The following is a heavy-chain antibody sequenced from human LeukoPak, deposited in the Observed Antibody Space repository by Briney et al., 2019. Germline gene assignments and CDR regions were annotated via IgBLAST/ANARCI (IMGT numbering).Heavy chain of an antibody. V-gene: IGHV3-48*02. Sequence: GGSLRLSCAASGFTFSSYSMNWVRQAPGKGLEWVSYISSSSNTIYYADSVKGRFTISRDNAKNSLYLQMNSLRDEDTAVYYCARAYCGGGFCYSGFDFWGQGTLVTVSS. CDR2: ISSSSNTI. CDR1: GFTFSSYS. J-gene: IGHJ4*02. D-gene: IGHD2-15*01. CDR3: ARAYCGGGFCYSGFDF.